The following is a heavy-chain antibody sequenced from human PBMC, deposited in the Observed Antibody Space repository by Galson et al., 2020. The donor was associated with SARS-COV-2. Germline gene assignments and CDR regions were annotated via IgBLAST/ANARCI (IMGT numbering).Heavy chain of an antibody. J-gene: IGHJ3*02. V-gene: IGHV3-53*01. Sequence: GESLKISCAASGFTVSSNYMTWVRQAPGKGLEWVSVSYRGGYTYYADSVKGRFTISRDNSKNTLYLQMNSLRAEDTAVYYCARVSHYDILTGLDGFGIWGQGTKVTVSS. CDR3: ARVSHYDILTGLDGFGI. D-gene: IGHD3-9*01. CDR2: SYRGGYT. CDR1: GFTVSSNY.